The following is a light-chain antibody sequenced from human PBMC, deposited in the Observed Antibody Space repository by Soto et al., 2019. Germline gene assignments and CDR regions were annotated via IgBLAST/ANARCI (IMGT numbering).Light chain of an antibody. CDR3: QQRSNWPL. J-gene: IGKJ3*01. CDR2: DAS. CDR1: QSVSSSY. V-gene: IGKV3D-20*02. Sequence: EIVLMQSPDTLSLSPGARATLSCRASQSVSSSYLAWYQQKPGQAPRLLIYDASNRATGIPARFSGSGSGTDFTLTISSLEPEDSAVDYCQQRSNWPLFGPGTKVDIK.